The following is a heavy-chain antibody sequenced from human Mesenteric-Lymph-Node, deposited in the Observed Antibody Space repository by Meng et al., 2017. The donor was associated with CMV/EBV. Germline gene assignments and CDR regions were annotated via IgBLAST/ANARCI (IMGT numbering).Heavy chain of an antibody. CDR3: ARDTGILGDDSRSSDIWFDP. V-gene: IGHV4-4*02. CDR1: ISRNSS. CDR2: ISHSGTT. D-gene: IGHD3-10*01. J-gene: IGHJ5*02. Sequence: ISRNSSVSGRRESPGKGLEWIGDISHSGTTRYNLSRRSRLTISVDKSKNQFSLKLTSVTAADTAVYYCARDTGILGDDSRSSDIWFDPWGQGTLVTVSS.